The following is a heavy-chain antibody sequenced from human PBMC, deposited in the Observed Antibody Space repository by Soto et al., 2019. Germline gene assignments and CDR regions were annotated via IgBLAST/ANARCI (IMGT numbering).Heavy chain of an antibody. J-gene: IGHJ5*02. CDR2: IYYSGST. CDR3: ARFLDTAMENWFDP. V-gene: IGHV4-59*01. Sequence: WETLSLTCTVSGGSISSYYWSWIRQPPGKGLEWIGYIYYSGSTNYNPSLKSRVTISVDTSKNQFSLKLSSVTAADTAVYYCARFLDTAMENWFDPWGQGTLVTVSS. CDR1: GGSISSYY. D-gene: IGHD5-18*01.